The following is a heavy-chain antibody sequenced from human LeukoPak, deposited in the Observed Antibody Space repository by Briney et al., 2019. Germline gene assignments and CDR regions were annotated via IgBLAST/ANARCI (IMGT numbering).Heavy chain of an antibody. Sequence: PSETLSLTCTVSGGSISSSSYYWGWIRQPPGKGLEWIGSIYYSGSTYYNPSLKSRVTISVDTSKNQFSLKLSSVTAADTAVYYCAREGKRYFDWLPTHNWFDPWGQGTLVTVSS. V-gene: IGHV4-39*07. D-gene: IGHD3-9*01. CDR1: GGSISSSSYY. J-gene: IGHJ5*02. CDR2: IYYSGST. CDR3: AREGKRYFDWLPTHNWFDP.